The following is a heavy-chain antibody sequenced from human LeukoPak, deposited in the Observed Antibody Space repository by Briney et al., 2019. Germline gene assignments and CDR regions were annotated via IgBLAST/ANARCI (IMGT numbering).Heavy chain of an antibody. J-gene: IGHJ4*02. D-gene: IGHD6-13*01. V-gene: IGHV3-23*01. CDR2: MTGAGDRT. Sequence: GGSLRHSCAASGFTFSSYAMSWVRQAPGKGLEWVSAMTGAGDRTDYADSVKGRFTISRDNAKNSLYLQMNSLRAEDTAVYYCASIRMGAAAGYDPYYFDYWGQGTLVTVSS. CDR3: ASIRMGAAAGYDPYYFDY. CDR1: GFTFSSYA.